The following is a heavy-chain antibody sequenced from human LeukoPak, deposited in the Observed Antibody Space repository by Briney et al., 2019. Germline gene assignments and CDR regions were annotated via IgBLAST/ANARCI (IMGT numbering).Heavy chain of an antibody. CDR2: ISYDGSNK. CDR3: ARDPQVGGASSYYYGMDV. V-gene: IGHV3-30-3*01. Sequence: PGGSLRLSCAASGFTFSSYAMHWVRQAPGKGLEWVAVISYDGSNKYYADSVKGRFTISRDNSKNTLYLQMNSLRAEDTAVYYCARDPQVGGASSYYYGMDVWGQGTTVTVSS. J-gene: IGHJ6*02. CDR1: GFTFSSYA.